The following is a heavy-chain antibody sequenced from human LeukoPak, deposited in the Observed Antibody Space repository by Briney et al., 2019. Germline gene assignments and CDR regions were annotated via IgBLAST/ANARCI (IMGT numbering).Heavy chain of an antibody. D-gene: IGHD3-10*01. CDR1: GFTFSNYA. V-gene: IGHV3-23*01. CDR2: ITTSGSNT. CDR3: ARDGVGAFDI. J-gene: IGHJ3*02. Sequence: TGGSLRLSCAASGFTFSNYAMSWVRQAPGKGLEWVSSITTSGSNTYYADSVKGRFTISRDNTKNSLYLQMNSLRAEDTAVYYCARDGVGAFDIWGQGTMVTVSS.